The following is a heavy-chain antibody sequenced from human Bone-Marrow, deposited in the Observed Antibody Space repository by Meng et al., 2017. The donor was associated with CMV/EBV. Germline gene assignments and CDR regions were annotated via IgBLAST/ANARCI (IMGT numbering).Heavy chain of an antibody. CDR1: GASISSSNHY. D-gene: IGHD3-22*01. J-gene: IGHJ3*02. V-gene: IGHV4-39*07. Sequence: SETLSLTCAVSGASISSSNHYWAWIRQPPGRGLEWVACISNSGSTAYNPSLKSRVTISVDRPKNHFSLTLSSVTAADTAVYYCARVTYYYDSSGYYPLGGAFDIWGQGTMVTVSS. CDR2: ISNSGST. CDR3: ARVTYYYDSSGYYPLGGAFDI.